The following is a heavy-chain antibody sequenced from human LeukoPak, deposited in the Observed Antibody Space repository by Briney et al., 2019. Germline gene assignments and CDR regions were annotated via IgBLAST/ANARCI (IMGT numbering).Heavy chain of an antibody. CDR3: ARAGAVGGDSKTYYFDY. Sequence: ASVKVSCKASGYTFTSYGISWVRQAPGQGLEWMGWISAYNGNTNYAQKLQGRVTKTTDTSTSTAYMELRSLRSDDTAVYYCARAGAVGGDSKTYYFDYWGQGTLVTVSS. CDR1: GYTFTSYG. D-gene: IGHD1-26*01. J-gene: IGHJ4*02. V-gene: IGHV1-18*01. CDR2: ISAYNGNT.